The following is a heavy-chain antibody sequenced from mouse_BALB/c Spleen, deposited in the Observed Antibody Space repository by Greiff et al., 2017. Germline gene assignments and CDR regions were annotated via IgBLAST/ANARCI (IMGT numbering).Heavy chain of an antibody. J-gene: IGHJ3*01. Sequence: EVKVEESGGGLVQPGGSLKLSCAASGFTFSSYTMSWVRQTPEKRLEWVAYISNGGGSTYYPDTVKGRFTISRDNAKNTLYLQMSSLKSEDTAMYYCARHERGWFAYWGQGTLVTVSA. V-gene: IGHV5-12-2*01. CDR1: GFTFSSYT. CDR3: ARHERGWFAY. CDR2: ISNGGGST.